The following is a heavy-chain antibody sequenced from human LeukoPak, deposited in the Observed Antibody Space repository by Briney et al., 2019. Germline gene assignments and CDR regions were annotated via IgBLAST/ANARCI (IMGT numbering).Heavy chain of an antibody. D-gene: IGHD2-2*01. Sequence: GGSLRLSCAASGFTFSSYGMHWVRQAPGKGLEWVAVISYDGSNKYYADSVKGRFTISRDNSKNTLYLQMNSLRAEDTAVYYCARDSLVVPAAILYGMDVWGQGTTVTVSS. V-gene: IGHV3-30*19. CDR2: ISYDGSNK. CDR1: GFTFSSYG. J-gene: IGHJ6*02. CDR3: ARDSLVVPAAILYGMDV.